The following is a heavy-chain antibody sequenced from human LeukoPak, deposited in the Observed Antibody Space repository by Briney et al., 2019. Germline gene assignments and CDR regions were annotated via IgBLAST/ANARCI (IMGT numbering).Heavy chain of an antibody. CDR3: ARVPPVLRFLEWLPDDY. D-gene: IGHD3-3*01. CDR2: INPSGGST. Sequence: GASVKVSCKASGYTFTSYYMHWVRQAPGQGLEWMGIINPSGGSTSYAQKLQGRVTMTTDTSTSTAYMELRSLRSDDTAVYYCARVPPVLRFLEWLPDDYWGQGTLVTVSS. V-gene: IGHV1-46*01. CDR1: GYTFTSYY. J-gene: IGHJ4*02.